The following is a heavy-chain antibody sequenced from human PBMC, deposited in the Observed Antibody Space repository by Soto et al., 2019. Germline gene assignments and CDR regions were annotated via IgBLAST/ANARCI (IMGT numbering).Heavy chain of an antibody. D-gene: IGHD3-3*01. CDR3: ARVFVPQDLEWLFSWLDY. J-gene: IGHJ4*02. CDR2: VIPNLGVT. CDR1: GGTLSSYT. Sequence: SVKVSCKASGGTLSSYTFSWVRQAPGQGLEWMGRVIPNLGVTNYAQKLQGRVTMTTDTSTSTAYMELRSLRSDDTAVYYCARVFVPQDLEWLFSWLDYWGQGTLVTVSS. V-gene: IGHV1-69*02.